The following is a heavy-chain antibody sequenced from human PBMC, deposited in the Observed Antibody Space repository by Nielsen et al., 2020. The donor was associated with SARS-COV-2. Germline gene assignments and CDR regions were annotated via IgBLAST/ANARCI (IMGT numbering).Heavy chain of an antibody. J-gene: IGHJ4*02. CDR1: GGSISSYY. V-gene: IGHV4-59*04. Sequence: SETLSLTCTVPGGSISSYYWSWIRQPPGKGLEWIGYIYYSGSTYYNPSLKSRVTISVDTSKNQFSLKLSSVTAADTAVYYCARHYRAGIYYFDYWGQGTLVTVSS. CDR3: ARHYRAGIYYFDY. D-gene: IGHD6-13*01. CDR2: IYYSGST.